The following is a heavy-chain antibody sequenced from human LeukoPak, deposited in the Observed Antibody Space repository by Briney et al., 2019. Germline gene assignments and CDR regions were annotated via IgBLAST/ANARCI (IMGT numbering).Heavy chain of an antibody. CDR2: IYSGGST. V-gene: IGHV3-53*04. Sequence: GGSLRLSCAASGFTVSSNYRSWVRQAPGKGQGWVSVIYSGGSTYYADSVKGRFTISRHNSKNTLYLQMNSLRAEDTAVYYCAREGPRGYGLDYWGQGTLVTVSS. CDR3: AREGPRGYGLDY. D-gene: IGHD5-18*01. J-gene: IGHJ4*02. CDR1: GFTVSSNY.